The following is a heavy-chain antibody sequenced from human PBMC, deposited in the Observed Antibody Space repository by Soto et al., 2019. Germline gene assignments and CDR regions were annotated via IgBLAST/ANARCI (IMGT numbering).Heavy chain of an antibody. J-gene: IGHJ4*02. D-gene: IGHD6-19*01. V-gene: IGHV3-30*18. CDR1: GLTFSSTG. CDR2: ISHDGGNE. Sequence: QVQLVESGGGVVQPGGALRLSFAASGLTFSSTGIHWVRRAPGKGLEWVAVISHDGGNEYYGDSVKGRFTISRDNSKNTLYLQMNSLRADDTAVSYCAKDWGIAVAAHWGQGTLVTVSS. CDR3: AKDWGIAVAAH.